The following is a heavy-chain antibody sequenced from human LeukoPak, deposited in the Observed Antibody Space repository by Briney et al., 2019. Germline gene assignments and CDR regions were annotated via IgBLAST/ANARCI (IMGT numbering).Heavy chain of an antibody. CDR2: ISYSGSA. D-gene: IGHD5-18*01. CDR1: GGSISSYY. J-gene: IGHJ4*02. CDR3: ARGNGYLF. Sequence: SETLSFTCTVSGGSISSYYWSWIRQPPGKGLEWIGYISYSGSANYNPSLKSRVTISVDTSKNQFSLKLSSVTAADTAVYYCARGNGYLFWGQGTLVTVSS. V-gene: IGHV4-59*01.